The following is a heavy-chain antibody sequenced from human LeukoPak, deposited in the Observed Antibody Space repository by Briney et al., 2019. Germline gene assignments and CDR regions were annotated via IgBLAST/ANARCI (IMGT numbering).Heavy chain of an antibody. CDR1: GFTFSSYS. J-gene: IGHJ5*02. D-gene: IGHD1-1*01. V-gene: IGHV3-23*01. CDR3: ATDDKKTISEYNWFDP. CDR2: ISGSGATR. Sequence: TGGSLRLSCAASGFTFSSYSMNWVRQAPGKGLEWVSGISGSGATRYYADSVKGRFTISRDNPKNTLYLQMNSLRAEDTAVYYCATDDKKTISEYNWFDPWGQGTLVTVSS.